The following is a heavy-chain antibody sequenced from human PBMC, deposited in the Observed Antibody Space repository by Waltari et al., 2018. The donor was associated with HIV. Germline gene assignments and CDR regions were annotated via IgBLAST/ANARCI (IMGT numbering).Heavy chain of an antibody. J-gene: IGHJ4*02. CDR1: GFTFSSYW. CDR2: VSSDGNRT. Sequence: EVKLVESGGRLVQPRGSLRLSCVASGFTFSSYWRHWVRQAPGKGLVWISRVSSDGNRTGYADSGKGRLTISRDNAKNTLFLQMNSLRVEDTAVYFCARSLYYDFWSAYPPDYWGQGTRVTVSS. V-gene: IGHV3-74*01. D-gene: IGHD3-3*01. CDR3: ARSLYYDFWSAYPPDY.